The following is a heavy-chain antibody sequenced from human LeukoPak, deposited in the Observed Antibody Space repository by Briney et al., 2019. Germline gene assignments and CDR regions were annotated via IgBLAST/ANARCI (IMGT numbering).Heavy chain of an antibody. D-gene: IGHD3-9*01. Sequence: ASVKVSCKVSGYSLTELSMHWVRQAPGKGLEWMGGFEPEDGETIYAQKFQGRVTMTEDTSTDTAYMELSSLRSEDTAVYYCATVGTLVLRYLDWSSPQEYFDYWGQGTLVTVSS. CDR2: FEPEDGET. CDR1: GYSLTELS. CDR3: ATVGTLVLRYLDWSSPQEYFDY. V-gene: IGHV1-24*01. J-gene: IGHJ4*02.